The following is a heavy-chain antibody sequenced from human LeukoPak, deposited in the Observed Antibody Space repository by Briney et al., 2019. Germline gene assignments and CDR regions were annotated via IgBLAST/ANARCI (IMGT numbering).Heavy chain of an antibody. V-gene: IGHV3-48*04. CDR1: GFSFSNYA. D-gene: IGHD6-19*01. J-gene: IGHJ4*02. CDR2: IRSRSSTI. Sequence: PGGSLTLSCAASGFSFSNYAMNWVRQAPGKGLEWISYIRSRSSTIYYADSVKGRFTISRDNAKNSLYLQMNSLTAEDTAVYYCARGLSGWLIDYWGQGTRVTVSS. CDR3: ARGLSGWLIDY.